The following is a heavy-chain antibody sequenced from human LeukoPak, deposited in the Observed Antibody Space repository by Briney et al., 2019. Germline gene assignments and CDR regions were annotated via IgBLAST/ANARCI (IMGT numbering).Heavy chain of an antibody. CDR2: VSGRGGIT. Sequence: GGSLRLSCVVSGLTFSNAWMSWVRQAPGKGLLWVSAVSGRGGITYYADSVKGRFTISRDNSKNTLYLQMNSLRAEDTAVYYCAKVISGRFSYATQSYEYYYDAMDVWGQGTTVTVSS. D-gene: IGHD5-18*01. CDR3: AKVISGRFSYATQSYEYYYDAMDV. V-gene: IGHV3-23*01. CDR1: GLTFSNAW. J-gene: IGHJ6*02.